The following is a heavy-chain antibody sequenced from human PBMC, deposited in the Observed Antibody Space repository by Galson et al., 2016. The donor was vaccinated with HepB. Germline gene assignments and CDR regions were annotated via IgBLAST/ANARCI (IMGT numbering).Heavy chain of an antibody. J-gene: IGHJ6*02. D-gene: IGHD3-9*01. V-gene: IGHV6-1*01. CDR2: AYYRSRWYR. CDR3: ARGARHYDVLRTHGLDV. Sequence: ISGDSVSSNTAAWNWIRQSPSRGLEWLGRAYYRSRWYRDYAESLKGRIDISPDTSKNHFSLQLNSVTPEDTSVYFCARGARHYDVLRTHGLDVWGRGTTVTVSS. CDR1: GDSVSSNTAA.